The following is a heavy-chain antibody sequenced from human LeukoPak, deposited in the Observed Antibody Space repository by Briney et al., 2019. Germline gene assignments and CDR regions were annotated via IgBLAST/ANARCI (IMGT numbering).Heavy chain of an antibody. J-gene: IGHJ4*02. V-gene: IGHV3-15*01. Sequence: GGSLRLSCAASGFTFTNAWMYWVRQAPGKGPEWVGRIKSITDGGTTDYAAPVKGRFTISRDVSKNTLYLQMNSLRTEDTAVYYCAKDRLGVTAPKAYFDYWGQGTLVTVSS. CDR3: AKDRLGVTAPKAYFDY. CDR1: GFTFTNAW. D-gene: IGHD2-21*02. CDR2: IKSITDGGTT.